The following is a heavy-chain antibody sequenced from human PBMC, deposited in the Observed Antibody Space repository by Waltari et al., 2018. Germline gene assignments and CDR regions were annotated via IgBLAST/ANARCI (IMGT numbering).Heavy chain of an antibody. J-gene: IGHJ6*03. CDR1: GGSISTGGYS. V-gene: IGHV4-30-2*01. CDR3: ARGVGGYYYYYMDV. D-gene: IGHD3-16*01. CDR2: LYLLGGT. Sequence: QLQLQESGSGLVKPSQTPSLTCAVSGGSISTGGYSWSWIRQPPGKGLEWIGYLYLLGGTTYNPSLRGRVTISVDRSKNQFSLKLSSVTAADTAVYYCARGVGGYYYYYMDVWGKGTTVTVSS.